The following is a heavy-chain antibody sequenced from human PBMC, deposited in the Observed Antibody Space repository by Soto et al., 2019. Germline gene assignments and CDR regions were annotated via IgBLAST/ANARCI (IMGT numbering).Heavy chain of an antibody. V-gene: IGHV3-30*18. CDR1: GFTFSSYG. CDR3: AKDRGTAMASYYYYYGMDV. Sequence: LRLSCAASGFTFSSYGMHWVRQAPGKGLEWVAVISYDGSNKYYADSVKGRFTISRDNSKNTLYLQMNSLRAEDTAVYYCAKDRGTAMASYYYYYGMDVWGQGTTVTVSS. J-gene: IGHJ6*02. D-gene: IGHD5-18*01. CDR2: ISYDGSNK.